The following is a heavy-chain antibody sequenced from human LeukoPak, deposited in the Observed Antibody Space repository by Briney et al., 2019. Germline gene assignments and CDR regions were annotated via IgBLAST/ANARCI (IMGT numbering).Heavy chain of an antibody. CDR3: AKDQMVRGVKGYDY. D-gene: IGHD3-10*01. CDR2: ISGSGGST. V-gene: IGHV3-23*01. Sequence: GGTLRLSCAASGFTFSSYGMSWVRQAPGKGLEWVSAISGSGGSTYYADSVKGRFTISRDNSKNTLNLQMNSLRAEDTAVYYCAKDQMVRGVKGYDYWGQGTLVTASS. J-gene: IGHJ4*02. CDR1: GFTFSSYG.